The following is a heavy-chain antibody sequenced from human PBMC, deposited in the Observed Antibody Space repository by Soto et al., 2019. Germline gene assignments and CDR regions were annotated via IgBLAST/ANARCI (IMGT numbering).Heavy chain of an antibody. D-gene: IGHD5-18*01. V-gene: IGHV4-59*01. CDR3: AREAYSYGPYFDY. J-gene: IGHJ4*02. CDR2: IYYSGST. Sequence: SEPLALTCTVSGGSISSYYWSWIRQPPGKGLEWIGYIYYSGSTNYNPSLKSRVTISVDTSKNQFSLKLSSVTAADTAVYYCAREAYSYGPYFDYWGQGTLVTVSS. CDR1: GGSISSYY.